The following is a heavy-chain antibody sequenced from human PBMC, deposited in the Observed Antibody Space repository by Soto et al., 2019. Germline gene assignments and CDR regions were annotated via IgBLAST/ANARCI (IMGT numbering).Heavy chain of an antibody. D-gene: IGHD4-4*01. V-gene: IGHV4-39*01. CDR1: GGSVTNSSYY. J-gene: IGHJ4*02. Sequence: SETLSLTCTVSGGSVTNSSYYWGWIRQSPGKGLEWIGSVYYRGRSYSKSSVKSRVTISVDTSKNQFSLNLNSVTASDTAVYFCVSQRTTVITQAHFDYWGPGALVTVSS. CDR2: VYYRGRS. CDR3: VSQRTTVITQAHFDY.